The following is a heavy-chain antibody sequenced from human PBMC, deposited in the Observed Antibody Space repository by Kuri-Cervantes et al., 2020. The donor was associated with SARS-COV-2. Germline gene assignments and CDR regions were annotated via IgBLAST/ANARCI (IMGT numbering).Heavy chain of an antibody. CDR1: GYTFTSYD. J-gene: IGHJ3*02. Sequence: ASVKVSCKASGYTFTSYDINWVRQATGQGLEWMGWMNPNSGNTGYAQKFQGRVTITRNTSISTAYMELSSLRSADTAVYYCARWREGTDAFDIWGRGTMVTVSS. CDR2: MNPNSGNT. V-gene: IGHV1-8*03. CDR3: ARWREGTDAFDI. D-gene: IGHD3-10*01.